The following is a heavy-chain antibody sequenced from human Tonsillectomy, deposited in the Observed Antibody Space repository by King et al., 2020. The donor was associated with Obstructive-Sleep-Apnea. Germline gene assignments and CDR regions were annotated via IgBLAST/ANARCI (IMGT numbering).Heavy chain of an antibody. Sequence: TLKESGPVLVKPTETLTLTCTVSGFSLSNARMGVSWIRQPPGKALEWLAHIFSNDAKSYSTSLKSRLTISKDTSKSQLVLTMTNMDPVDTATYYCARQLAVAVADDAFDIWGQGTMVTVSS. J-gene: IGHJ3*02. D-gene: IGHD6-19*01. CDR1: GFSLSNARMG. V-gene: IGHV2-26*01. CDR3: ARQLAVAVADDAFDI. CDR2: IFSNDAK.